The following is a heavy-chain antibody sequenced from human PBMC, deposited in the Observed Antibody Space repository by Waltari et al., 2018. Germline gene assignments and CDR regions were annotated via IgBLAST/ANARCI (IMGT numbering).Heavy chain of an antibody. Sequence: QLHLQESGPGLVKPSDTLSVTCSVSGGSITSNRHYWAWIRQPPGEGLEWTATISDSGATHNNPSLKRRVTISVDTSKNQFSLKLSSVTAADTAVYYCATYIGASIGTAAFDVWGQGTMVTVSS. CDR2: ISDSGAT. V-gene: IGHV4-39*01. CDR1: GGSITSNRHY. D-gene: IGHD3-16*01. CDR3: ATYIGASIGTAAFDV. J-gene: IGHJ3*01.